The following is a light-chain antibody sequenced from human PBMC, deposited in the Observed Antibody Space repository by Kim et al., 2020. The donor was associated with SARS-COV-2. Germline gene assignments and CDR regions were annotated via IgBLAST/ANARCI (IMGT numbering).Light chain of an antibody. V-gene: IGKV4-1*01. Sequence: RATINCKSSQSVLYSSNNNNYLAWYQQKPGQPPKLLIYWASSRESGVPDRFSGSGSGTDFTLTISSLQAEDGAVYYCQQYYSAPYTFGQGTKLEIK. CDR1: QSVLYSSNNNNY. J-gene: IGKJ2*01. CDR2: WAS. CDR3: QQYYSAPYT.